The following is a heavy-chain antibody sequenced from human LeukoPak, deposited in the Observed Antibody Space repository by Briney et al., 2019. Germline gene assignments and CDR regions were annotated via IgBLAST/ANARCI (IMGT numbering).Heavy chain of an antibody. J-gene: IGHJ5*02. CDR3: ARLGRGDPTPNWFDP. D-gene: IGHD2-21*02. CDR2: IYPGDSDT. Sequence: GESLKISCKGFGYSFTSYWIGWVRQMPGKGLECMGIIYPGDSDTRYSPSFQGQVTISADKSISTAYLQWSSLKASDTAMYYCARLGRGDPTPNWFDPWGQGTLVTVSS. CDR1: GYSFTSYW. V-gene: IGHV5-51*01.